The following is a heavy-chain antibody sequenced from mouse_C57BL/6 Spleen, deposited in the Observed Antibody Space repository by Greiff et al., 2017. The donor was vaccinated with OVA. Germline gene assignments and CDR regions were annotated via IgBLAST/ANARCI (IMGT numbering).Heavy chain of an antibody. CDR2: ISSGSSTI. CDR3: ARRDYGSSYYFDV. Sequence: EVQLVESGGGLVKPGGSLKLSCAASGFTFSDYGMHWVRQAPEKGLEWVAYISSGSSTIYYADTVKGRFTISRDNAKNTLFLQMTSLRSEDTAMDYCARRDYGSSYYFDVWGTGTTVTVSS. J-gene: IGHJ1*03. D-gene: IGHD1-1*01. V-gene: IGHV5-17*01. CDR1: GFTFSDYG.